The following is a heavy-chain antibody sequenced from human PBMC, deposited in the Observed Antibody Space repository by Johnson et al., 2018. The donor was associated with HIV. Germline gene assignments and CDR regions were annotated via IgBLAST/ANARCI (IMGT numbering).Heavy chain of an antibody. Sequence: VQLVESGGGLIQPGGSLRLSCAASGLTVSINYMSWVRQPPGKGLEWVSVIYSGGSTYYADSVRGRFTISRDNSKNTLYLQMNSLRPEDTAVYYCVQGVPNPAGAFDIWGQGTVVTVSS. CDR2: IYSGGST. J-gene: IGHJ3*02. D-gene: IGHD6-19*01. V-gene: IGHV3-66*03. CDR1: GLTVSINY. CDR3: VQGVPNPAGAFDI.